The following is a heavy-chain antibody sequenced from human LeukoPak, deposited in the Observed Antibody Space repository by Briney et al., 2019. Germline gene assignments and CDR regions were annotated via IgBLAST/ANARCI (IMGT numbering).Heavy chain of an antibody. J-gene: IGHJ4*02. CDR3: ARAGSVVAAAGY. CDR2: ISAYNGNT. D-gene: IGHD6-13*01. CDR1: GYTFSDHY. Sequence: GASVKVSCKASGYTFSDHYIHWVRQAPGQGLEWMGWISAYNGNTNYAQKLQGRVTMTTDTSTSTAYMELRSLRSDDTAVYYCARAGSVVAAAGYWGQGTLVTVSS. V-gene: IGHV1-18*04.